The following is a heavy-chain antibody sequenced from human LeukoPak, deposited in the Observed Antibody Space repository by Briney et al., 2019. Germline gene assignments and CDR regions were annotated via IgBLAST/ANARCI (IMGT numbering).Heavy chain of an antibody. CDR1: GFTFSSYA. Sequence: GGSLRLSCAASGFTFSSYAMHCVRQAPGKGLEWVAVISYDGSNKYYADSVKGRFTISRDNAKNSLYLQMNSLRAEDTAVYYCARDLRGLPFDYWGQGTLVTVSS. V-gene: IGHV3-30-3*01. CDR3: ARDLRGLPFDY. CDR2: ISYDGSNK. D-gene: IGHD3/OR15-3a*01. J-gene: IGHJ4*02.